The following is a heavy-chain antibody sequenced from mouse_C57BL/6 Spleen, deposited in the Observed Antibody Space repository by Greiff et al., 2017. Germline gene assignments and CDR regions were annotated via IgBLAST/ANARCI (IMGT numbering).Heavy chain of an antibody. V-gene: IGHV3-6*01. CDR3: AREGGYYGSSYDMDY. J-gene: IGHJ4*01. D-gene: IGHD1-1*01. CDR1: GYSITSGYY. CDR2: ISYDGSN. Sequence: EVQLMESGPGLVKPSQSLSLTCSVTGYSITSGYYWNWIRQFPGNKLEWMGYISYDGSNNYNPSLKNRISITRDTSKNQFFLKLNSVTTEDTATYYCAREGGYYGSSYDMDYWGQGTSVTVSS.